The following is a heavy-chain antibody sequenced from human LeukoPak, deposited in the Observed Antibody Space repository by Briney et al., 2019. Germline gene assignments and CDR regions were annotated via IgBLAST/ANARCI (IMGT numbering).Heavy chain of an antibody. CDR2: IRSKAYGGTT. V-gene: IGHV3-49*04. J-gene: IGHJ4*02. Sequence: GGSQRLSCTGSGFIFGDYAVSWVRQAPGKGLEWVGFIRSKAYGGTTEHAASVQGRFTISRDDSKSIAYLQMTSLKTEDTAVYYCTIHDTSMATSVDYWGQGTLVTVSS. D-gene: IGHD5-18*01. CDR1: GFIFGDYA. CDR3: TIHDTSMATSVDY.